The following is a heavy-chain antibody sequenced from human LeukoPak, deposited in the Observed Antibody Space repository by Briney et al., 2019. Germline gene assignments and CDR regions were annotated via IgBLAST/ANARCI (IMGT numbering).Heavy chain of an antibody. CDR1: GGSFSSYY. V-gene: IGHV4-34*01. CDR3: ARGVGITMVRGVPKVNTEFDY. D-gene: IGHD3-10*01. CDR2: INHSGST. Sequence: TTSETLSLTCAVYGGSFSSYYWSWIRQPPGKGLEWIGEINHSGSTNYNPSLKSRVTISVDTSKNQFSLKLSSVTAADTAVYYCARGVGITMVRGVPKVNTEFDYWGQGTLVTVSS. J-gene: IGHJ4*02.